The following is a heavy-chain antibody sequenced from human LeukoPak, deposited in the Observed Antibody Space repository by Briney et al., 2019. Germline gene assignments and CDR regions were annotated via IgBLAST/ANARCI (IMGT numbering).Heavy chain of an antibody. CDR3: ARSSPYPEPGWFDP. Sequence: SVKVSCKASGGTFSSYAISWVRQAPGQGLEWMGMIIPMFGTANYAQKFQGRVTITTDESTSTAYMELSSLRSEDTAVYYCARSSPYPEPGWFDPWGQGTLVTVSS. CDR1: GGTFSSYA. D-gene: IGHD1-14*01. V-gene: IGHV1-69*05. J-gene: IGHJ5*02. CDR2: IIPMFGTA.